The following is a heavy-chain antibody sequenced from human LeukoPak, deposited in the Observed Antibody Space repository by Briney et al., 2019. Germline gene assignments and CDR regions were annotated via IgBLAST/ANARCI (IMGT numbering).Heavy chain of an antibody. Sequence: GGSLRLSCAASGFTFSSYGMHWVRQAPGKGLEWVAFIRYDGSNKYYADSVKGRFTISRDNSKNTLYLQMNSLRAEDTAVYYCAGAATVTTNWFDPWGQGTLVTVSS. CDR3: AGAATVTTNWFDP. V-gene: IGHV3-30*02. CDR2: IRYDGSNK. J-gene: IGHJ5*02. D-gene: IGHD4-17*01. CDR1: GFTFSSYG.